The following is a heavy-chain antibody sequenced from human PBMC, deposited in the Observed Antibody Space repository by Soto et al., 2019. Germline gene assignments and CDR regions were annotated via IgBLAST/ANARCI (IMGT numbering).Heavy chain of an antibody. CDR3: ARSQYVGSYYYYYYMDV. V-gene: IGHV4-34*01. CDR1: GGSFSGYY. Sequence: SETLSLTCAVYGGSFSGYYWSWIRQPPGKGLEWIGEINHSGSTNYNPSLKSRVTISVDTSKNQFSLKLSSVTAADTAVYYCARSQYVGSYYYYYYMDVWGKGTTVTVSS. D-gene: IGHD3-10*02. J-gene: IGHJ6*03. CDR2: INHSGST.